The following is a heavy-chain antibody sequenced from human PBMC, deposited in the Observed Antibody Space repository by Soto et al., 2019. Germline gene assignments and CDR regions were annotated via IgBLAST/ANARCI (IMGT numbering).Heavy chain of an antibody. V-gene: IGHV4-34*01. J-gene: IGHJ4*02. Sequence: LSLTCAISGGSSSSHSKSCVRQPPVKWLEWIGEIHHDGSTNYNPSLKSRVTISVDTSKNQFSLKLSSVTAADTAVYYCARAFPSYYYDSSGYSGYFDYWGQGTQVTVSS. CDR2: IHHDGST. CDR1: GGSSSSHS. D-gene: IGHD3-22*01. CDR3: ARAFPSYYYDSSGYSGYFDY.